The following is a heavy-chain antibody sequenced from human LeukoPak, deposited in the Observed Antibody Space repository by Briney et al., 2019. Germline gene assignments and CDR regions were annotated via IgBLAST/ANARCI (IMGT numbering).Heavy chain of an antibody. V-gene: IGHV3-11*04. CDR2: ISSSGSTI. CDR3: AREGVVVVAATQLGYYYYMDV. D-gene: IGHD2-15*01. J-gene: IGHJ6*03. Sequence: PGGSLSLSCAASGFTFSDYYMSWIRQAPGKGLEWVSYISSSGSTIYYADSVKGRFTISRDNAKNSLYLQMNSLRAEATAVYYCAREGVVVVAATQLGYYYYMDVWGKGTTVTVSS. CDR1: GFTFSDYY.